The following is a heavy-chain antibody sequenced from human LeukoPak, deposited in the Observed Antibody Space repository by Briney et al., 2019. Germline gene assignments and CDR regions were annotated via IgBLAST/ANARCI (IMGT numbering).Heavy chain of an antibody. CDR2: ISGSGGST. V-gene: IGHV3-23*01. J-gene: IGHJ6*03. Sequence: GGSLRLSCAASGFSFSTSAMSWVRHAPGKGLDWVSAISGSGGSTYYADSVKGRYTISRDNSKNTLYLQMNSLRAEDTAIYYCAKKYRSVQFFYMDVWGKGTTVTISS. CDR3: AKKYRSVQFFYMDV. CDR1: GFSFSTSA. D-gene: IGHD2-2*01.